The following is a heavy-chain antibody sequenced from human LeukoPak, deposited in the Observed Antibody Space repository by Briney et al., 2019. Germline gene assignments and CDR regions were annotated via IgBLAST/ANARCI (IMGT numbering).Heavy chain of an antibody. CDR2: IIPIFGTA. D-gene: IGHD6-19*01. Sequence: RASVKVSCKASGGTFSSYAISWVRQAPGQGLEWMGGIIPIFGTANYAQKFQGRVAITADESTSTAYMELSSLRSEDTAVYYCWGSGWATGFDYWGQGTLVTVSS. J-gene: IGHJ4*02. CDR3: WGSGWATGFDY. CDR1: GGTFSSYA. V-gene: IGHV1-69*13.